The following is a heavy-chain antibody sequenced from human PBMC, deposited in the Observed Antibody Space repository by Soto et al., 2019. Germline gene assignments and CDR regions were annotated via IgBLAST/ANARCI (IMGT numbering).Heavy chain of an antibody. V-gene: IGHV4-59*12. CDR3: ARGIFIAAPGVNWFDP. J-gene: IGHJ5*02. D-gene: IGHD6-13*01. Sequence: PEETLSLTCTVSGGSTSSYYWSWIRQPPGRGLEWIGYIYNSGSTNYNPSLRSRVTISVDTSKNQFSLRLSSVTAADTAVYYCARGIFIAAPGVNWFDPWGQGILVTVSS. CDR2: IYNSGST. CDR1: GGSTSSYY.